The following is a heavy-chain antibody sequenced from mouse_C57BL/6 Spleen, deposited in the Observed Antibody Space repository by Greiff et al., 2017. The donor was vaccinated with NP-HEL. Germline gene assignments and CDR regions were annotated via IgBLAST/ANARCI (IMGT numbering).Heavy chain of an antibody. CDR3: ARSSDGYFAMDY. Sequence: VQLQQSGPELVKPGASVKIPCKASGYTFTDYNMDWVKQSHGKSLEWIGDINPNNGGTIYNQKFKGKATLTVDKSSSTAYMELRSLTSEDTAVYYCARSSDGYFAMDYWGQGTSVTVSS. J-gene: IGHJ4*01. CDR1: GYTFTDYN. V-gene: IGHV1-18*01. D-gene: IGHD2-3*01. CDR2: INPNNGGT.